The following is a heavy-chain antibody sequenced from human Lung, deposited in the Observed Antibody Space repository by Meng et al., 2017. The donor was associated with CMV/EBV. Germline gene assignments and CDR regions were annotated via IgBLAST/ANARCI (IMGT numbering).Heavy chain of an antibody. J-gene: IGHJ4*02. CDR3: ARVFGDITGYVFDY. Sequence: SQTXXLTCAISGDSVSSNSATWNWIRQSPSRGLEWLGRTYYKSKWNHDYAVSVTSRISFNPDTSKNQFSLQLSSVTPEDTAVYYCARVFGDITGYVFDYWGQGTLVTVSS. V-gene: IGHV6-1*01. CDR1: GDSVSSNSAT. CDR2: TYYKSKWNH. D-gene: IGHD3-22*01.